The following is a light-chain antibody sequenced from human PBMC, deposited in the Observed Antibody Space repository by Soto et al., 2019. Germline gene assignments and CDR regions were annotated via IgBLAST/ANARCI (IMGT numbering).Light chain of an antibody. J-gene: IGLJ1*01. V-gene: IGLV1-44*01. Sequence: QSVLTQPPSASGAPGQRVPISCSGSSSNIGSNTVNWFQNLPGTAPKLLIYRNNQRPSGVSDRFSGSKSGTSASLAISGLQSEDEADYYCAAWDDSLNGYVFGSGTKVTVL. CDR1: SSNIGSNT. CDR3: AAWDDSLNGYV. CDR2: RNN.